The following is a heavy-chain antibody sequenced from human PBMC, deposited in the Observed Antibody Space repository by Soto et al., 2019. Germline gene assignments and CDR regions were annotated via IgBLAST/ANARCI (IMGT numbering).Heavy chain of an antibody. CDR1: RGSINSHY. V-gene: IGHV4-59*11. CDR2: FYYSGTA. J-gene: IGHJ4*02. Sequence: SETLSLTCTVSRGSINSHYWSWIRQPPGKALEWIGYFYYSGTANYNPSLKSRVTMSVDSSKSQFSLKLSSVTAADTAVYYCATVGSGGWHYPFDYWGQGILVTVSS. CDR3: ATVGSGGWHYPFDY. D-gene: IGHD6-19*01.